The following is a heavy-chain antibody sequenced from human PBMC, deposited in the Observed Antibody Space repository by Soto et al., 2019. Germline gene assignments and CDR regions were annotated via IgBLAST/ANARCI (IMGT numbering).Heavy chain of an antibody. J-gene: IGHJ4*02. CDR2: IYPADSDA. CDR1: GYTFTNYW. V-gene: IGHV5-51*01. CDR3: VSTDSSGYYVY. D-gene: IGHD3-22*01. Sequence: GESLKISCEVSGYTFTNYWIGWVRQMPGKGLEWMAIIYPADSDARYSPSFQGQVTISADKSISTAYLQWSSLKASDTAMYYCVSTDSSGYYVYWDQGALVNVSS.